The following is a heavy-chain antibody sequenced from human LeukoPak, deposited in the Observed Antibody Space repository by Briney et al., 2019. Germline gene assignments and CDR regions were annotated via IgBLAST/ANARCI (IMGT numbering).Heavy chain of an antibody. D-gene: IGHD6-19*01. J-gene: IGHJ4*02. V-gene: IGHV1-46*01. CDR3: ASGSSGWAYFDY. CDR2: INPSGGST. CDR1: GYTFTSYY. Sequence: ASVKVSCKASGYTFTSYYMHWVRQAPGQGLEWMGIINPSGGSTSYAQKFQGRVTMTRDTSTSTVYVELSSLRSEDTAVYYCASGSSGWAYFDYWGQGTLVTVSS.